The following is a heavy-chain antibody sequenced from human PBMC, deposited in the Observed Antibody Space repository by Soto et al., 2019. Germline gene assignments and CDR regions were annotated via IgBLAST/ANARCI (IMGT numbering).Heavy chain of an antibody. Sequence: SETLSLTCTVSGGSISSYYWSWIRQPPGKGLEWIGYIYYSGSTNYNPSLKSRVTISVDTSKNQFSLKLSSVTAADTAVYYCAANYYDSSGYYFPFDYWGQGTLVTVSS. CDR1: GGSISSYY. J-gene: IGHJ4*02. V-gene: IGHV4-59*08. CDR3: AANYYDSSGYYFPFDY. CDR2: IYYSGST. D-gene: IGHD3-22*01.